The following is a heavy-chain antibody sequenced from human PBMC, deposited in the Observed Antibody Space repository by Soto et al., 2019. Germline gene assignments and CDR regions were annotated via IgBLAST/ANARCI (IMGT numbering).Heavy chain of an antibody. CDR2: IYYRGST. Sequence: SETLSLTCTVSGGSISSYYCSWIRQPPGKGLEWIGYIYYRGSTNYNPSLKSRVTISVDTSKNQFSLKLSSVTAADTAVYYCARGALNRNYGDFDYWGQRTLVTVSS. CDR3: ARGALNRNYGDFDY. CDR1: GGSISSYY. V-gene: IGHV4-59*01. J-gene: IGHJ4*02. D-gene: IGHD1-7*01.